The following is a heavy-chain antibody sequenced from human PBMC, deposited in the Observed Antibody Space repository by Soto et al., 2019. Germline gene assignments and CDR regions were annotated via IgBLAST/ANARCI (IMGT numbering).Heavy chain of an antibody. CDR3: ARRYYDPAGGENPLDY. CDR1: GGSISSGGYY. J-gene: IGHJ4*02. D-gene: IGHD3-22*01. CDR2: IYYSGST. Sequence: QVQLQESGPGLVKPSQTLSLTCTVSGGSISSGGYYWSWIRQHPGKGLEWIGYIYYSGSTYYNPSLKSRVTISVDTSKNQFSLKLSSVTAADTAVYYCARRYYDPAGGENPLDYWGQGTLVTVSS. V-gene: IGHV4-31*03.